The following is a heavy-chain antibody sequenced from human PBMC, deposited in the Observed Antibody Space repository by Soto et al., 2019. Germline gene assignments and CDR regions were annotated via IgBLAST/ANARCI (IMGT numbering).Heavy chain of an antibody. D-gene: IGHD1-26*01. CDR1: GGSVSSGSYY. J-gene: IGHJ6*02. CDR2: IYYSGST. CDR3: AASGSYLGYYYYGMDV. Sequence: SETLSLTCTVSGGSVSSGSYYWSWIRQPPGKGLEWIGYIYYSGSTNYNPSLKSRVTISVDTSKNQFSLKLSSVTAADTAVYYCAASGSYLGYYYYGMDVWGQGTTVTVSS. V-gene: IGHV4-61*01.